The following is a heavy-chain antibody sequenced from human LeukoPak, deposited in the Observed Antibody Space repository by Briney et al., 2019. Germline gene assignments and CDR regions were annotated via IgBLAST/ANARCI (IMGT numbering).Heavy chain of an antibody. J-gene: IGHJ4*02. Sequence: ASVKVSCKASGYTFTSYGISWVRQALGQGLEWMGWISAYNGNTNYAQKLQGRVTMTTDTSTSTAYMELRSLRSDDTAVYYCARRLGYCSGGSCYLCDYWGQGTLVTVSS. CDR1: GYTFTSYG. D-gene: IGHD2-15*01. V-gene: IGHV1-18*01. CDR2: ISAYNGNT. CDR3: ARRLGYCSGGSCYLCDY.